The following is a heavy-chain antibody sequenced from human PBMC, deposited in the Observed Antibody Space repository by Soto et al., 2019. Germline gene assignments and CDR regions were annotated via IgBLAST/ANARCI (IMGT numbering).Heavy chain of an antibody. CDR3: ARHTRGVYDSDRLWEKFDY. D-gene: IGHD5-12*01. J-gene: IGHJ4*02. CDR2: IYWDDDK. CDR1: GFSLSTNGMG. V-gene: IGHV2-5*02. Sequence: QITVKESGLTLVKPTETLTLTCTFSGFSLSTNGMGVGWIRQPPGKALEWLALIYWDDDKRYSPSLRSRLTITNDTCNNLVDHTMTNTDPMATVTYYCARHTRGVYDSDRLWEKFDYWGQGTLVTVSS.